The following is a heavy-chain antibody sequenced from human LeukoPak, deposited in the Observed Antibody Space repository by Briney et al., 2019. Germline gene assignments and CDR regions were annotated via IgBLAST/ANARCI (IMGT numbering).Heavy chain of an antibody. CDR3: ARYDGSPANYLDY. Sequence: PSETLSLTCTASGGSISGYYWSWIRQPPGKGLEWIGYIYYSGSTKCNPSLKSRLTMLVDTSKNQFSLKLNSVTAADTAVYYCARYDGSPANYLDYWGQGNLVTVSS. V-gene: IGHV4-59*08. CDR1: GGSISGYY. J-gene: IGHJ4*02. CDR2: IYYSGST. D-gene: IGHD1-26*01.